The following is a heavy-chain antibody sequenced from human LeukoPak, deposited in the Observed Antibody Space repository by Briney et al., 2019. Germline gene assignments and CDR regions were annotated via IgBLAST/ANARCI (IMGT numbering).Heavy chain of an antibody. J-gene: IGHJ4*02. Sequence: GESLKISCKGSGYRFTEYWIAWVRQMPGKGLEWMGIVYPSNSETRYSPSFQGQVTISADKSISTAYLQWSSLEASDTAMYFCARHRYSGSYTQGFDSWGQGTLVTVSS. CDR1: GYRFTEYW. CDR3: ARHRYSGSYTQGFDS. CDR2: VYPSNSET. D-gene: IGHD1-26*01. V-gene: IGHV5-51*01.